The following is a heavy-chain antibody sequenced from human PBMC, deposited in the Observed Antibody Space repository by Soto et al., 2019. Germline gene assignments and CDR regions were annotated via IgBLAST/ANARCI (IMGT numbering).Heavy chain of an antibody. D-gene: IGHD3-3*01. CDR2: ISWNSGSI. CDR1: GFTFDDYA. Sequence: GGSLRLSCAASGFTFDDYAMHWVRQAPGKGLEWVSGISWNSGSIGYADSVKGRFTISRDNAKNSLYLQMNSLRAEDTALYYCAKGDGGYYSLWGQGTLVTVSS. V-gene: IGHV3-9*01. CDR3: AKGDGGYYSL. J-gene: IGHJ4*02.